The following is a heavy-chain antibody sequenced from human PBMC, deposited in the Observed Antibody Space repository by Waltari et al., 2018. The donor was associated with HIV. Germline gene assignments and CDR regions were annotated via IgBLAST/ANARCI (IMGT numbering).Heavy chain of an antibody. Sequence: EVQLVESGGGLVQPGGSLRLSCAVSGFSFSSYWMSWVRQAPGKGLWGVANIKQDGSEKYYVDSVKGRFNISRDNAKNSLYLQMNSLRDEDTAVYYCARDPGGADAFDFWGQGTMVTVSS. CDR1: GFSFSSYW. CDR2: IKQDGSEK. CDR3: ARDPGGADAFDF. D-gene: IGHD3-16*01. V-gene: IGHV3-7*01. J-gene: IGHJ3*01.